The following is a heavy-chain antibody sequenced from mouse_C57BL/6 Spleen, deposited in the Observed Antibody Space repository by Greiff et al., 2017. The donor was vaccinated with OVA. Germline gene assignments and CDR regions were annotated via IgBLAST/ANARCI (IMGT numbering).Heavy chain of an antibody. V-gene: IGHV1-64*01. CDR1: GYTFTSYW. CDR3: ARGDDYDDVDY. J-gene: IGHJ2*01. Sequence: QVQLKQSGAELVKPGASVKLSCKASGYTFTSYWMHWVKQRPGQGLEWIGMIHPNSGSTNYNEKFKSKATLTVDKSSSTAYMQLSSLTSEDSAVYYCARGDDYDDVDYWGQGTTLTVSS. D-gene: IGHD2-4*01. CDR2: IHPNSGST.